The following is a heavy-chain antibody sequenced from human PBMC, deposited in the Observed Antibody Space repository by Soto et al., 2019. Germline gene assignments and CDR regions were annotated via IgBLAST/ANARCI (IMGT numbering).Heavy chain of an antibody. V-gene: IGHV3-30*18. Sequence: QVQLVESGGGVVQPGRSLRLSCAASGFTFSSYGMHWVRQAPGKGLEWVAVISYDGSNKYYADSVKGRFTISRDNSKNTLYLQMNSLRAEDTAVYYCAKDHLPWGGATPFDYWGQGTLVTVSS. CDR2: ISYDGSNK. CDR1: GFTFSSYG. CDR3: AKDHLPWGGATPFDY. J-gene: IGHJ4*02. D-gene: IGHD1-26*01.